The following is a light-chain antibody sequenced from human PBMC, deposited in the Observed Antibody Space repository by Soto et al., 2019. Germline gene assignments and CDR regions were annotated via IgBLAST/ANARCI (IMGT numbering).Light chain of an antibody. CDR3: QQYDSYST. J-gene: IGKJ1*01. CDR2: DAS. CDR1: QSISIL. V-gene: IGKV1-5*01. Sequence: DIQMTQSPSTLSASVGDRVTITCRASQSISILLAWYQQRPGKAPKLLIYDASSLASGVPSRFSGSGSGTEFTLTISSLQPDDFAAYYCQQYDSYSTFGQGTKVDI.